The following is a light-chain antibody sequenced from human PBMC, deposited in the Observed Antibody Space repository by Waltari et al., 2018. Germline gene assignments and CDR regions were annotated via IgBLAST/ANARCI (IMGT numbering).Light chain of an antibody. CDR2: ADS. V-gene: IGKV3-15*01. CDR3: QQYGEWPRT. Sequence: EIVMTQSPGTLCLSPGQRATLHCRASQRVNSNLAWYQQKPGQAPRFLMYADSTRASGVPDRFSVSGSGTDFTLTISSLQSEDFAIYYCQQYGEWPRTFGQGTKVEI. CDR1: QRVNSN. J-gene: IGKJ1*01.